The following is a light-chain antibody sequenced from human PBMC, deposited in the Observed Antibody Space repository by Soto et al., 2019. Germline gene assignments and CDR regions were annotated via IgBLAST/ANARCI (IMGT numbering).Light chain of an antibody. Sequence: QSALTQPPSVSGSPGQSVTISCTGTSTDFVSYNRVSWYQQPPGTAPKLMIYEVSKRPSGVPDRFSGSKSGNTASLSISGLQAEDEADYYCCSYAGTYTPDVFGTGTKVTVL. CDR1: STDFVSYNR. J-gene: IGLJ1*01. CDR3: CSYAGTYTPDV. CDR2: EVS. V-gene: IGLV2-18*02.